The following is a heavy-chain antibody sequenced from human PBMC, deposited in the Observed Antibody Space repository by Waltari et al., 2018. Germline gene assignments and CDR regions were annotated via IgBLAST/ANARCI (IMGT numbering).Heavy chain of an antibody. J-gene: IGHJ4*02. D-gene: IGHD5-12*01. Sequence: EVQLVESGGGLVQPGGSLRLSCAASGFTFSSYSMNWVRQAPGKGLGWVLYISSSSSTIYYADSVKGRFTISRDNAKNSLYLQMNSLRAEDTAVYYCARDAWVRDGYKLRPSYFDYWGQGTLVTVSS. CDR2: ISSSSSTI. CDR3: ARDAWVRDGYKLRPSYFDY. CDR1: GFTFSSYS. V-gene: IGHV3-48*04.